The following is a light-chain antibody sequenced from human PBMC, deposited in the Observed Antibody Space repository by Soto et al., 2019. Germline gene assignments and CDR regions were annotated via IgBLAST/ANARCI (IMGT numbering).Light chain of an antibody. J-gene: IGKJ4*01. CDR1: QSVSSSY. Sequence: EIVLTQSPGTLSLSPGERATLSCRASQSVSSSYLAWYQQKPGQAPRLLIYGASSRATGIPDRFSGSGSGTEVSLTISRLEAEDFAVYYCQQYDSSPLTFGEGTKLEIK. CDR3: QQYDSSPLT. CDR2: GAS. V-gene: IGKV3-20*01.